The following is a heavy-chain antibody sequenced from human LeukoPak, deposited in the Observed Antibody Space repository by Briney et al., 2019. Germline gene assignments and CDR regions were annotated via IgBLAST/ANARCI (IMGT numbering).Heavy chain of an antibody. V-gene: IGHV3-11*01. D-gene: IGHD2-21*02. CDR2: ISSSGSTI. J-gene: IGHJ3*02. Sequence: PGGSLRLSCAASGFTFSDYYMSWIRQAPGKGLEWVSYISSSGSTIYYADSVKGRFTISRDNAKNSLYLQMNSLRAEDTAVYYCARGAYCGGDCRAGDAFDIWGQGTMVTVSS. CDR1: GFTFSDYY. CDR3: ARGAYCGGDCRAGDAFDI.